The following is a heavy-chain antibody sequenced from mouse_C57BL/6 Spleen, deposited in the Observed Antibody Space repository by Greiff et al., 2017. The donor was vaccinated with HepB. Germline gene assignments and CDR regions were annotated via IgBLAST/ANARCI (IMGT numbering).Heavy chain of an antibody. Sequence: EVQLQQSGAELVKPGAPVKLSCTASGFNIKDYYMHWVKQRTEQGLEWIGRIDPEDGETKYAPKFQGKATITADTSSNTAYLKLSSLTSEDTAVYDCASTNSYGSRDYYAMDYWGQGTSVTVSS. CDR2: IDPEDGET. J-gene: IGHJ4*01. CDR1: GFNIKDYY. D-gene: IGHD1-1*01. V-gene: IGHV14-2*01. CDR3: ASTNSYGSRDYYAMDY.